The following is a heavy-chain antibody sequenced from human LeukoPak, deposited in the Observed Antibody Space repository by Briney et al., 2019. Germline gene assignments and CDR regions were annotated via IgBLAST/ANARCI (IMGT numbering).Heavy chain of an antibody. CDR1: GGSFSGYY. V-gene: IGHV4-34*01. CDR2: INLSGST. J-gene: IGHJ5*02. Sequence: SETLSLTCAVYGGSFSGYYWSWIRQPPGKGLEWIGEINLSGSTNYNPSLKSRVTISVDTSKNQFSLKLSSVTAADTAVYYCARGKITIFGVVISSDWFDPWGQGTLVTVSS. CDR3: ARGKITIFGVVISSDWFDP. D-gene: IGHD3-3*01.